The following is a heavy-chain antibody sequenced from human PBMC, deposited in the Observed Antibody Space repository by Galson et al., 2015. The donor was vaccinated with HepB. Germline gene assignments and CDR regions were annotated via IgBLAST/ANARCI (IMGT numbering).Heavy chain of an antibody. CDR3: ARDRAGVVPAATLDY. CDR1: GYTFTSYH. Sequence: SVKVSCKASGYTFTSYHMHWVRQAPGQGLEWMGIINPSGGSTSYAQKFQGRVTMTRDTSTSTVYMELSSLRSEDTAVYYCARDRAGVVPAATLDYWGQGTLVTVSS. J-gene: IGHJ4*02. D-gene: IGHD2-2*01. V-gene: IGHV1-46*01. CDR2: INPSGGST.